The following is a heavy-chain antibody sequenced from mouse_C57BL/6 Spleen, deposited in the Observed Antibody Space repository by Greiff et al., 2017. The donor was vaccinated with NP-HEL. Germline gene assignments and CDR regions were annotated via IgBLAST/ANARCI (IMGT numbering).Heavy chain of an antibody. D-gene: IGHD1-1*01. CDR1: GYTFTSYW. CDR2: IDPSDSYT. J-gene: IGHJ3*01. V-gene: IGHV1-69*01. CDR3: ARNSYYGSSSWFAY. Sequence: QVQLQQPGAELVMPGASVKLSCKASGYTFTSYWMHWVKQRPGQGLEWIGEIDPSDSYTNYNQKFKGKSTLTVDKSSSTAYMQLSSLTSEDSAVYYCARNSYYGSSSWFAYWGQGTLVTVSA.